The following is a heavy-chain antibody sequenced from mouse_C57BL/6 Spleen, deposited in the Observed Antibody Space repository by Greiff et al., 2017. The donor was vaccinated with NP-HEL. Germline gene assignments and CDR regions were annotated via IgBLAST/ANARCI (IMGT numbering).Heavy chain of an antibody. J-gene: IGHJ2*01. Sequence: DVQLQESGPELVKPGASVKISCKASGYSFTGYYMNWVQQSPEKSLEWIGELNPSTGGTTYNQKFKAKATLTVDKSSSTAYMQLKSLTSEDSAVYYCARDYYGSLWGQGTTLTVAS. CDR1: GYSFTGYY. CDR3: ARDYYGSL. CDR2: LNPSTGGT. V-gene: IGHV1-42*01. D-gene: IGHD1-1*01.